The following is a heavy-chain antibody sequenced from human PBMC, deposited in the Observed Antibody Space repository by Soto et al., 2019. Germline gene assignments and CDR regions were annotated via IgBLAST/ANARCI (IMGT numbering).Heavy chain of an antibody. CDR3: AKDQLRLGENLDF. D-gene: IGHD3-16*01. CDR2: LSYDGSEA. CDR1: GFTFSKFG. Sequence: QLQLVESGGGVVQPGRSLRLSCTTSGFTFSKFGMHWVRQAPGKGLEWVAALSYDGSEAYYGDSVRGRFTISRDKSKNTVFLEMNNLRTEDTAVYYCAKDQLRLGENLDFWGQGTLVTVSS. V-gene: IGHV3-30*18. J-gene: IGHJ4*02.